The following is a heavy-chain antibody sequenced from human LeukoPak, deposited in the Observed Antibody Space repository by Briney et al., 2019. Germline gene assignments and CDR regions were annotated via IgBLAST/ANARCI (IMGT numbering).Heavy chain of an antibody. CDR3: AKDAYYDFWSGYYGSLFDY. V-gene: IGHV3-9*01. J-gene: IGHJ4*02. D-gene: IGHD3-3*01. CDR1: GFTFDDYA. CDR2: ISWYSGSM. Sequence: PGGSLRLSCAASGFTFDDYAILWVRQAPRKGLAWVAWISWYSGSMGYAVSVKGRFTISRDNAKNSLYLQMNSLRAEDTALYYCAKDAYYDFWSGYYGSLFDYWGQGTLVTVSS.